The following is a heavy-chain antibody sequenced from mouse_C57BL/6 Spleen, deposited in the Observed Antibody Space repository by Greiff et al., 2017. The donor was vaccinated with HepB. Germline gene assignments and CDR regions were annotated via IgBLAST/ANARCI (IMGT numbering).Heavy chain of an antibody. D-gene: IGHD1-1*01. Sequence: VQLQQPGTELVKPGASVKLSCKASGYTFTSYWMHWVKQRPGQGLEWIGNINPSNGGTNYNEKFKSKATLTVDKSSSTAYMQLSSLTSEDSAVYDCARSPYYYGSSQAFDYWGQGTTLTVSS. CDR3: ARSPYYYGSSQAFDY. CDR1: GYTFTSYW. V-gene: IGHV1-53*01. CDR2: INPSNGGT. J-gene: IGHJ2*01.